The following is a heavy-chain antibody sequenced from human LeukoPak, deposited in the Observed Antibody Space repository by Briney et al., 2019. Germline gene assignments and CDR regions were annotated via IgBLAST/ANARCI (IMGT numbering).Heavy chain of an antibody. J-gene: IGHJ4*02. CDR2: INWSGRGT. D-gene: IGHD6-13*01. CDR3: ARALYSNSWYYFEY. Sequence: PGGSLRLSCTASGFTFEDYGMSWVRQAPGKGLEWVSGINWSGRGTGYADSVKGQFTISRDNAKNSLYLQMHSLRAEDMAFYYCARALYSNSWYYFEYWGQGILVTVSS. CDR1: GFTFEDYG. V-gene: IGHV3-20*04.